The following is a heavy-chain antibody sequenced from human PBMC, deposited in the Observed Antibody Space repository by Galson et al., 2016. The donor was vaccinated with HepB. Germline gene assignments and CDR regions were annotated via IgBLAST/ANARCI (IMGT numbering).Heavy chain of an antibody. CDR2: IIPILGTV. D-gene: IGHD5-24*01. V-gene: IGHV1-69*04. J-gene: IGHJ4*02. Sequence: SVKVSCKASGGTFSNYAFTWVRQAPGQGLEWTGRIIPILGTVTYAQKFQGRVTITADKSTSTTYLELSSLRSEDTAVYYCARDRLGDGYLLRAFDIWGQGTLVTVSS. CDR3: ARDRLGDGYLLRAFDI. CDR1: GGTFSNYA.